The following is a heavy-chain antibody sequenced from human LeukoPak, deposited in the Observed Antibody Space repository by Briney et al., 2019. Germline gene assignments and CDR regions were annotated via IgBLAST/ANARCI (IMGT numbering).Heavy chain of an antibody. V-gene: IGHV4-39*07. CDR2: IYYSGST. CDR1: GGSISSSSYY. Sequence: SETLSLTCTVSGGSISSSSYYWGWIRQPPGKGLEWIGSIYYSGSTYYNPSLKSRVTISVDTSKNQFSLKLSSVTAADTAVYYCAREAPITMVVVGMLAYYFDYWGQGTLVTVSS. J-gene: IGHJ4*02. D-gene: IGHD3-22*01. CDR3: AREAPITMVVVGMLAYYFDY.